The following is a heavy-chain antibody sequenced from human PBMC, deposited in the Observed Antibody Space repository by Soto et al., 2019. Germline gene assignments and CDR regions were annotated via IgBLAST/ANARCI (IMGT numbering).Heavy chain of an antibody. CDR3: GIVVLYTPRFDY. Sequence: EVQLVESGGGLVQPGGSLRLSCAASGFTFSSYSMNWVRQAPGKGLVWVSYISSSSITIYYAASVTRRFTISRDNATDSLYLKMNSLRAEDTAVYYCGIVVLYTPRFDYWGQGTLVTVSS. CDR1: GFTFSSYS. D-gene: IGHD3-16*01. CDR2: ISSSSITI. V-gene: IGHV3-48*01. J-gene: IGHJ4*02.